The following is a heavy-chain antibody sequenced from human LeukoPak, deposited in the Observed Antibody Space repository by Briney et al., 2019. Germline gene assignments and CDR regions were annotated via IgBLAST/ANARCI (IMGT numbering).Heavy chain of an antibody. CDR2: ISSSSSTI. V-gene: IGHV3-48*01. CDR3: ARSLTSGYSRAYDY. Sequence: GGSLRLSCAASGFTFSSCSMNWVRQAPGKGLEWVSYISSSSSTIYYADSVKGRFTISRDNAKNSLYLQVNRLRAEDTAVYYCARSLTSGYSRAYDYWGQGTLVTVSS. J-gene: IGHJ4*02. CDR1: GFTFSSCS. D-gene: IGHD2-15*01.